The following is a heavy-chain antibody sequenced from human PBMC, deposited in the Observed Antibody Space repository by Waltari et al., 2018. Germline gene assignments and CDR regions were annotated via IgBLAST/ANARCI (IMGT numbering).Heavy chain of an antibody. V-gene: IGHV3-33*08. Sequence: VLLVESGGGLIQPGGSLRLSCAASGFTVSRHYMSGVRQAPGKGLEWVAVIWYDGSNKYYADSVKGRFTISRDNSKNTLYLQMNSLRAEDTAVYYCARGGEYGDYWGQGTLVTVSS. CDR3: ARGGEYGDY. D-gene: IGHD6-6*01. CDR2: IWYDGSNK. J-gene: IGHJ4*02. CDR1: GFTVSRHY.